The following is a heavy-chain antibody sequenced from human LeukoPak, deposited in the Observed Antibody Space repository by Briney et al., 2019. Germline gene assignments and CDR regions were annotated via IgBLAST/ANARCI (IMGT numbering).Heavy chain of an antibody. J-gene: IGHJ4*02. CDR3: ASGTGPFDY. CDR1: GGSISSSSYY. D-gene: IGHD1-1*01. CDR2: IYYSGST. V-gene: IGHV4-39*01. Sequence: SETLSLTCTVSGGSISSSSYYWGWIRPPPGNGLEWIGSIYYSGSTYYNPSLKSRVTISVDTSKNQFSLKLSSVTAADTAVYYCASGTGPFDYWGQGTLVTVSS.